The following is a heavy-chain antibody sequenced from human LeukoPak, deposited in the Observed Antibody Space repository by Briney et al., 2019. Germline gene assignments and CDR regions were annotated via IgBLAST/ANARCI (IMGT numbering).Heavy chain of an antibody. CDR3: ARPMQWLVQPDY. J-gene: IGHJ4*02. V-gene: IGHV3-11*04. CDR1: GFTFSDYY. CDR2: ISSSGSTI. Sequence: PGGSLRLSCAASGFTFSDYYMSWIRQAPGKGLEWVSYISSSGSTICYADSVKGRFTISRDNAKNSLYLQMNSLRAEDTAVYYCARPMQWLVQPDYWGQGTLVTVSS. D-gene: IGHD6-19*01.